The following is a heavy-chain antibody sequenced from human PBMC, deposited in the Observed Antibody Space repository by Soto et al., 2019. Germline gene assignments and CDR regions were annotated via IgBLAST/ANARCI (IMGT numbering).Heavy chain of an antibody. Sequence: GASVKVSCKVSGHALTELSMHWVRQAPGKGLEWMGGFDPEDGETIYAQKFQGRVTMTEDTSTDTAYMELSSLRSEDTAVYSCATGRSSPRYFDYWGQGTLVTVSS. CDR2: FDPEDGET. CDR3: ATGRSSPRYFDY. D-gene: IGHD6-13*01. V-gene: IGHV1-24*01. CDR1: GHALTELS. J-gene: IGHJ4*02.